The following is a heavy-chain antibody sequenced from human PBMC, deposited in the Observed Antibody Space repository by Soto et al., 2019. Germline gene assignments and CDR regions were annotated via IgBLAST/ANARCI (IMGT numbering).Heavy chain of an antibody. D-gene: IGHD5-18*01. CDR2: TYYRSKWYN. CDR3: AREQLRLYYYYYGMDV. J-gene: IGHJ6*02. Sequence: SQTLSLTCAISGDSVSSNSAAWNWIRQSPSRGLEWLGRTYYRSKWYNDYAVSVKSRITINPDTSKNQFSLQLNSVTPEDTAVYYXAREQLRLYYYYYGMDVWGQGTTVTVSS. V-gene: IGHV6-1*01. CDR1: GDSVSSNSAA.